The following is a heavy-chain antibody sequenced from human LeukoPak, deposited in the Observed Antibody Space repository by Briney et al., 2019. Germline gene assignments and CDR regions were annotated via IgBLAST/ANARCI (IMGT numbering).Heavy chain of an antibody. CDR3: ARDRDLGVPYCYFDL. Sequence: GGSLRLSCATSGSTFSNFEMNWVRQPPGKGLEWVASISSTSSNIHYADSVNGLFTISRDNAKTSLYLQMNSLRADDTALYFCARDRDLGVPYCYFDLWGRGTLVTVSS. CDR1: GSTFSNFE. J-gene: IGHJ2*01. CDR2: ISSTSSNI. V-gene: IGHV3-48*03. D-gene: IGHD2-15*01.